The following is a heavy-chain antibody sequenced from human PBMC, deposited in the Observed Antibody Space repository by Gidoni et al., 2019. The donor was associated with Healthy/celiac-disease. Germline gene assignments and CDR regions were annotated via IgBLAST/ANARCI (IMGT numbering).Heavy chain of an antibody. CDR3: ARDSDNDFWSCYSLLDY. D-gene: IGHD3-3*01. CDR2: INPNIGGT. J-gene: IGHJ4*02. V-gene: IGHV1-2*06. CDR1: GYTFTGYY. Sequence: QVQLVQSGAEVKKPGASVKVYCKASGYTFTGYYMHWVRQAPGQGLEWMGRINPNIGGTNYAQKFQGRVTMTRDTSISTAYMELSRLRSDDTAVYYCARDSDNDFWSCYSLLDYWGQGTLVTVSS.